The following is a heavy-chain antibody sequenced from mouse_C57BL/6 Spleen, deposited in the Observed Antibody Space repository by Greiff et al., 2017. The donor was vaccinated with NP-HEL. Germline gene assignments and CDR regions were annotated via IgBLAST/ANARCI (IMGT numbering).Heavy chain of an antibody. CDR1: GYAFSSSW. CDR2: IYPGDGDT. Sequence: QVQLQQSGPELVKPGASVKISCKASGYAFSSSWMNWVKQRPGKGLEWIGRIYPGDGDTNYNGKFKGKATLTADKSSSTAYMQLSSLTSEDSAVYFCARGGPLFDYWGQGTTLTVSS. V-gene: IGHV1-82*01. CDR3: ARGGPLFDY. J-gene: IGHJ2*01.